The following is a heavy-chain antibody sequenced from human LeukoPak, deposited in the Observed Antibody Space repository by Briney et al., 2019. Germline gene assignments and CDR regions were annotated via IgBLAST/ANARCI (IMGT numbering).Heavy chain of an antibody. CDR2: IKSKTGGGTT. D-gene: IGHD2-2*01. CDR1: GFNFYYDW. CDR3: VRDQYCASSSCPGAFDL. J-gene: IGHJ3*01. V-gene: IGHV3-15*01. Sequence: GGSLRLSCAASGFNFYYDWMSWVRQAPGKGLEWVGRIKSKTGGGTTEYAAPVKGRFTISRDDSRNTLYLQMSSLKTEDTAVYYCVRDQYCASSSCPGAFDLWGQGTVVTVSS.